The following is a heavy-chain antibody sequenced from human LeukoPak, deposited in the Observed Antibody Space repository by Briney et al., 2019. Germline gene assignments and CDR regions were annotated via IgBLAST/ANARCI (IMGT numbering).Heavy chain of an antibody. CDR3: AKGGGYGSGTYSED. CDR2: ISGSGLNT. V-gene: IGHV3-23*01. Sequence: GGSLRLSCAASGFIFSTYGMTWFRQAPGRGLEWVSGISGSGLNTYYADSVKGRFTSSRDNSKNMLYLQMDSLRAEDTAVYYCAKGGGYGSGTYSEDWGQGILVTVSS. D-gene: IGHD3-10*01. CDR1: GFIFSTYG. J-gene: IGHJ4*02.